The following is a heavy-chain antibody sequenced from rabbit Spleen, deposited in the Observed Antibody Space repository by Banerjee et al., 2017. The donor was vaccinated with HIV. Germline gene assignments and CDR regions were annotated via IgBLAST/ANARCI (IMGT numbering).Heavy chain of an antibody. CDR3: ARYRYGIGDYDL. CDR2: INAVTGKA. J-gene: IGHJ3*01. V-gene: IGHV1S45*01. Sequence: QEQLVESGGGLVKPGASLTLTCKASGFSFSNKAVMCWVRQAPGKGLEWIACINAVTGKAVYASWAKGRFTFSKTSSTTVTLQMTSLTAADTATYFCARYRYGIGDYDLWGQGTLVTVS. CDR1: GFSFSNKAV. D-gene: IGHD2-1*01.